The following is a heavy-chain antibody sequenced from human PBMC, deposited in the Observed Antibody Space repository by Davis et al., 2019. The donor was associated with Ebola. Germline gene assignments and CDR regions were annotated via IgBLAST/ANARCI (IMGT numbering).Heavy chain of an antibody. CDR2: IYPGDSDT. Sequence: GESLKISCTGSGYSFTNYWIGWVRQMPGKGLEWMGIIYPGDSDTRYSPSFQGQVTISADKSISTAYLQWSSLKASDTAMYYCARRYSKPYWYFDLWGRGTLVTVSS. CDR1: GYSFTNYW. V-gene: IGHV5-51*01. D-gene: IGHD3-16*02. J-gene: IGHJ2*01. CDR3: ARRYSKPYWYFDL.